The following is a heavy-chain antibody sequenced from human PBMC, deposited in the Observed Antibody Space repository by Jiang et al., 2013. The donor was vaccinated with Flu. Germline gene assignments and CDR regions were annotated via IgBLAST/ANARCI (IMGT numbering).Heavy chain of an antibody. CDR1: SYY. D-gene: IGHD6-13*01. CDR3: XGGMYYYGMDV. V-gene: IGHV4-59*01. Sequence: SYYWTWIRQPQGRDWSGLGLSGTWEHQVXPSLESRVTMSLDTSTNQVSLKLRSVTAADTAVYYCXGGMYYYGMDVWGQGTTVTVSS. CDR2: SGTWEH. J-gene: IGHJ6*02.